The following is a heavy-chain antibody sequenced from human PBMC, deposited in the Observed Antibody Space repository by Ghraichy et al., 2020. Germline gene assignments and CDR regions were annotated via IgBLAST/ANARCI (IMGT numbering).Heavy chain of an antibody. CDR3: ARVKYNWNYGLFDY. CDR1: GYTFTGYY. Sequence: ASVKVSCKASGYTFTGYYMHWVRQAPGQGLEWMGWINPNSGGTNYAQKFQGRVTMTRDTSISTAYMELSRLRSDDTAVYYCARVKYNWNYGLFDYWGQGTLVTVSS. D-gene: IGHD1-7*01. CDR2: INPNSGGT. J-gene: IGHJ4*02. V-gene: IGHV1-2*02.